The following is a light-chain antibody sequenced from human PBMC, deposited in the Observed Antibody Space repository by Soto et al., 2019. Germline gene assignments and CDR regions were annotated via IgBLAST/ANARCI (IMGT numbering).Light chain of an antibody. CDR2: GVS. V-gene: IGKV3-15*01. CDR1: QSVSTN. CDR3: QQYNDWQLT. Sequence: EIVMTQSPVTLSVSPGERATLSCRASQSVSTNLAWYQQKPGQSPRLLIYGVSTRANGVPARFSGSASGSEFILTISSLQSEDFAVYHCQQYNDWQLTFGGGTKVEIK. J-gene: IGKJ4*01.